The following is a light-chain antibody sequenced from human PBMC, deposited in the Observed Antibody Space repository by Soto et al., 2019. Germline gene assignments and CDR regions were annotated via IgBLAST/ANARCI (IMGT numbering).Light chain of an antibody. CDR3: QQYYSYPPT. CDR2: AAS. V-gene: IGKV1-8*01. J-gene: IGKJ2*01. Sequence: AIRMTQSPSSFSASTGDRVTITCRASQGISSYLAWYQQKPGKAPKLLIYAASTLQSGVPSRFGGSGSGTDFTLTISCLQSEDFASYYYQQYYSYPPTFGQGTKLEIK. CDR1: QGISSY.